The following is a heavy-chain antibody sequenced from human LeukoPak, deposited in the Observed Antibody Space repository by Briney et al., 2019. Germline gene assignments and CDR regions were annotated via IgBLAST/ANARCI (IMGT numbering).Heavy chain of an antibody. Sequence: SETLSLTCAVYGGSFSGYYWSWIRQSPGKGLEWLGEINHSGSTNYNPSLKSRVSISVDTSKNQFSLKLSSVSAADTAVYYCARSSGYLFDPWGQGILVTVSS. J-gene: IGHJ5*02. CDR1: GGSFSGYY. V-gene: IGHV4-34*01. CDR3: ARSSGYLFDP. CDR2: INHSGST. D-gene: IGHD3-22*01.